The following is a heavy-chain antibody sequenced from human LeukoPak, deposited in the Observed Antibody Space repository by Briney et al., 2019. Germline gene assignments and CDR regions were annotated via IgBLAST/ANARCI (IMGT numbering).Heavy chain of an antibody. D-gene: IGHD2-2*01. CDR3: ARDVGYCSSTSCHDVGDY. J-gene: IGHJ4*02. Sequence: ASVKVSCKASGYTFTGYYMHWVRQAPGQGLEWMGRTNPNSGGTNYAQKFQGRVTMTRDTSISTAYMELSRLRSDDTAVYYCARDVGYCSSTSCHDVGDYWGQGTLVTVSS. CDR2: TNPNSGGT. CDR1: GYTFTGYY. V-gene: IGHV1-2*06.